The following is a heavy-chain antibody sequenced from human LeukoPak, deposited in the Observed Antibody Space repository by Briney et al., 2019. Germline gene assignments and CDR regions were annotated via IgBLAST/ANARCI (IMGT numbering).Heavy chain of an antibody. D-gene: IGHD5-24*01. V-gene: IGHV6-1*01. CDR3: ARGAIYGYKKQHPPFDY. CDR2: TYYRSKWYN. J-gene: IGHJ4*02. Sequence: SQTLSLTCAISGDSVSSNSAAWNWIRKSPSRGLEWLGRTYYRSKWYNDYAVSVKSRITINPDTSKNQFSLQLNSVTPEDTAVYYCARGAIYGYKKQHPPFDYWGQGTLVTVSS. CDR1: GDSVSSNSAA.